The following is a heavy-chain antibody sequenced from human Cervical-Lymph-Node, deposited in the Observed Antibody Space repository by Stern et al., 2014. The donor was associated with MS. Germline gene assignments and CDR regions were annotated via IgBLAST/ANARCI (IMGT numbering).Heavy chain of an antibody. CDR2: ITVYNGNT. CDR3: ARGWGNTRH. CDR1: GYTFSSFA. J-gene: IGHJ4*02. D-gene: IGHD3-16*01. V-gene: IGHV1-18*01. Sequence: QLVQSGAEVKKPGASVNVSCKASGYTFSSFAITWVRQAPGQGLEWMGTITVYNGNTNYAQRVQDRVTMTTDTSTNTAYMEVRTLRSADPAVFYWARGWGNTRHWGQGTLVTVSS.